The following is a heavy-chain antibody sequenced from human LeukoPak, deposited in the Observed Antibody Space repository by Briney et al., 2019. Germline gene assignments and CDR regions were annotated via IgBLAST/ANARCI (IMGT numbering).Heavy chain of an antibody. CDR3: ARVQHLWLRSPTDY. CDR2: ISSSSSTI. CDR1: GFTFSSYS. J-gene: IGHJ4*02. V-gene: IGHV3-48*01. Sequence: GGSLRLFCAASGFTFSSYSMNWVRQAPGKGLEWVSYISSSSSTIYYADSVKGRFTISRDNAKNSLYLQMNSLRAEDTAVYYCARVQHLWLRSPTDYWGQGTLVTVSS. D-gene: IGHD5-18*01.